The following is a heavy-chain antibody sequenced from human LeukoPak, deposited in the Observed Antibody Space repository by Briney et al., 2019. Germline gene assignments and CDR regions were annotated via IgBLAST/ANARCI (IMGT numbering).Heavy chain of an antibody. CDR2: ISYDGSNK. D-gene: IGHD6-19*01. V-gene: IGHV3-30-3*01. Sequence: GGSLRLSCAASGFTFSSYAMHWVRQAPGKGLEWVAVISYDGSNKYYADSVKGRFTISRDNSKNTLYLQMNSLRAEDTAVYYCARDTGYSSGWYYFDYWGQGTLVTVSS. CDR3: ARDTGYSSGWYYFDY. J-gene: IGHJ4*02. CDR1: GFTFSSYA.